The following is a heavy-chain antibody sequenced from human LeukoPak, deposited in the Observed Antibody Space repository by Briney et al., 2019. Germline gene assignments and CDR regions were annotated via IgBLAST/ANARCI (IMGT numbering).Heavy chain of an antibody. J-gene: IGHJ4*02. CDR1: GGSINNGGYY. V-gene: IGHV4-31*03. Sequence: SETLSLTCTVSGGSINNGGYYWGWIRQHPGKGLEWIGYIYYSGSSYYNPSLRSRVTISVDTSKNQFSLKLSSVTAADTAVYYCARRGYCSSTSCYRIAVRQRSPEHFDYWGQGTLVTVSS. CDR3: ARRGYCSSTSCYRIAVRQRSPEHFDY. CDR2: IYYSGSS. D-gene: IGHD2-2*02.